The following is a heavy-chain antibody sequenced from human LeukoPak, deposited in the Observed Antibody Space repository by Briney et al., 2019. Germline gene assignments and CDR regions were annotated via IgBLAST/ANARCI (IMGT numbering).Heavy chain of an antibody. Sequence: SETLSLTCTVSGGSISSYYWSWIRQPAGKGLEWIGRIYTSGSTNYNPSLKSRVPMSVDTSKNQFSLKLSSVTAADTGVYYCARDPPHCTNGVSSYYYMDVWGKGTTVTVSS. CDR2: IYTSGST. D-gene: IGHD2-8*01. CDR3: ARDPPHCTNGVSSYYYMDV. V-gene: IGHV4-4*07. J-gene: IGHJ6*03. CDR1: GGSISSYY.